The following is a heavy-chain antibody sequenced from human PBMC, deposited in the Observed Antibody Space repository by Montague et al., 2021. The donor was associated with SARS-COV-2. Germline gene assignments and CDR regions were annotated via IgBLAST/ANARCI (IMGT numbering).Heavy chain of an antibody. Sequence: SETLSLTCTVSGGSISSYYWSWIRQPPARGPQWIGCISYSGGTNYYPSLNSRVTISVDTSKNHFTLGLSSVTAADTAVYYCANFRRTQLLFGTLYYGMDVWGQGTTVTVSS. CDR2: ISYSGGT. J-gene: IGHJ6*02. CDR1: GGSISSYY. V-gene: IGHV4-59*01. D-gene: IGHD2-2*01. CDR3: ANFRRTQLLFGTLYYGMDV.